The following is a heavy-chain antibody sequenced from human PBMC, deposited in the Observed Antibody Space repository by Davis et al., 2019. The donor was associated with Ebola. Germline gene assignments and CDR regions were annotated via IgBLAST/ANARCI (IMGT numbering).Heavy chain of an antibody. J-gene: IGHJ4*02. V-gene: IGHV3-11*06. Sequence: FTFSRDNAKNSLYLQMNSLRAEDTAVYYCARWRYYGSGSYSRFDYWGQGTLVTVSS. CDR3: ARWRYYGSGSYSRFDY. D-gene: IGHD3-10*01.